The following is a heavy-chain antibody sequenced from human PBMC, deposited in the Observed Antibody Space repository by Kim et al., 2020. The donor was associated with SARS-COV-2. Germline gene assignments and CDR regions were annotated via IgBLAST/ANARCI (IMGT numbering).Heavy chain of an antibody. CDR2: ISGIVGTT. D-gene: IGHD2-15*01. Sequence: GGSLRLSCAGSGFTFSNYAMNWVRQAPGKGLEWVSAISGIVGTTYYADSVKWRFTVSRDNSKNTLYLQMNSLRAEDTAVYYCANVVGWGQGTLVTVPS. V-gene: IGHV3-23*01. CDR3: ANVVG. J-gene: IGHJ4*02. CDR1: GFTFSNYA.